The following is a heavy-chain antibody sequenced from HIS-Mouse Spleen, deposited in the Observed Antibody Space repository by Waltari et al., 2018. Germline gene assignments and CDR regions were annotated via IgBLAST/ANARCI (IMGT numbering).Heavy chain of an antibody. Sequence: EVQLVESGGGLIQPGGSLRLSCAASGCTVIRTYLSWFRQAPGKGLEWVSVIYSGGSTYYADSVKGRFTISRDNSKNTLYLQMNSLRAEDTAVYYCAGGVGSSWYYFDYWGQGTLVTVSS. CDR3: AGGVGSSWYYFDY. CDR1: GCTVIRTY. V-gene: IGHV3-53*01. CDR2: IYSGGST. D-gene: IGHD6-13*01. J-gene: IGHJ4*02.